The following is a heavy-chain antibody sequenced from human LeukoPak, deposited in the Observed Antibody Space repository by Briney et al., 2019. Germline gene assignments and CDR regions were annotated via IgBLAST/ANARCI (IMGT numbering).Heavy chain of an antibody. D-gene: IGHD5-24*01. V-gene: IGHV1-2*06. J-gene: IGHJ4*02. CDR3: ARDGRRDGYTDFDY. Sequence: ASVKVSCKASGYTFTGYYMHWVRQAPGQGLEWMGRINPNSGGTNYAQKFQGRVTMTRDTSISTAYMEPSRLRSDDTAVYYCARDGRRDGYTDFDYWGQGTLVTVSS. CDR1: GYTFTGYY. CDR2: INPNSGGT.